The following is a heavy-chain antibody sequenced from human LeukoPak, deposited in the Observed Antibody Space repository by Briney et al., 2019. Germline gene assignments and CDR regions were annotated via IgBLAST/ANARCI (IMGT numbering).Heavy chain of an antibody. CDR3: ARVEETARYYFDY. CDR2: INHSGST. D-gene: IGHD5-24*01. CDR1: GGSFSGYY. V-gene: IGHV4-34*01. J-gene: IGHJ4*02. Sequence: SETLSLTCAVYGGSFSGYYWSWIRQPPGKGLEWIGEINHSGSTNYNPSLKSRVTISVDTSKNRFSLKLSSVTAADTAVYYCARVEETARYYFDYWGQGTLVTVSS.